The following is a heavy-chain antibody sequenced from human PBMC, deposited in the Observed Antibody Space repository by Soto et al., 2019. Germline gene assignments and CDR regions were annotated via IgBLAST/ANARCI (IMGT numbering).Heavy chain of an antibody. J-gene: IGHJ4*02. CDR2: ISSSGSTI. CDR3: ARAARGSKIPHLDY. Sequence: GGSLRLSCAASGFTFSDYYMSWIRQAPGKGLEWVSYISSSGSTIYYTDSVKGRFTISRDNAKNSLYLQMNSLRAEDTAVYYCARAARGSKIPHLDYWGQGTLVTVSS. V-gene: IGHV3-11*01. CDR1: GFTFSDYY. D-gene: IGHD6-25*01.